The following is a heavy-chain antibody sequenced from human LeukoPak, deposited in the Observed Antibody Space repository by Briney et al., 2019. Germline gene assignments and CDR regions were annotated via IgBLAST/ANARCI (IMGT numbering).Heavy chain of an antibody. CDR3: AELGITMIGGV. Sequence: PGGSLRLSCAASGFTFSSYVMHWVRQAPGKGLEWVSVIYSGGSTYYADSVKGRFTISRDNSKNTLYLQMNSLRAEDTAVYYCAELGITMIGGVWGKGTTVTVSS. CDR2: IYSGGST. J-gene: IGHJ6*04. V-gene: IGHV3-NL1*01. CDR1: GFTFSSYV. D-gene: IGHD3-10*02.